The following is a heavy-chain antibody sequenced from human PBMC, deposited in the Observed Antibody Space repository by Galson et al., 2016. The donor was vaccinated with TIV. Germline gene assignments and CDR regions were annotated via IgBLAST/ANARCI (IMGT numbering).Heavy chain of an antibody. CDR1: GFIFDNAW. V-gene: IGHV3-15*01. CDR2: IKTKVDGGTA. CDR3: ATHYGDYWGYYFDY. D-gene: IGHD4-17*01. Sequence: SLRLSCAASGFIFDNAWMSWVRQAPGKGLEWVGRIKTKVDGGTADYAAPVNGRFTISRDDSKNTLYLQMNSLKTEDTATYYCATHYGDYWGYYFDYWGQGTLVTASS. J-gene: IGHJ4*02.